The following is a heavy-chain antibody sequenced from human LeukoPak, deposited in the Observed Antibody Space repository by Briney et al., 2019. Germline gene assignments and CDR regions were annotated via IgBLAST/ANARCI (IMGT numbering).Heavy chain of an antibody. CDR3: ARVGGSRTIDY. Sequence: SETLSLTCAVYGGSFSGYYWSWIRQPPGKGLEWIGEINHSGSTNYNPSLKSRVTISLDTSKNQFSLKLTSVTAADTAVYYCARVGGSRTIDYWGQGTLVTVSS. CDR1: GGSFSGYY. V-gene: IGHV4-34*01. J-gene: IGHJ4*02. D-gene: IGHD1-1*01. CDR2: INHSGST.